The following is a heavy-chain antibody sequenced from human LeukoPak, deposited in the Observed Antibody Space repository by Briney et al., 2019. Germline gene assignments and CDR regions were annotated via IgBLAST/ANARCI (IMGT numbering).Heavy chain of an antibody. CDR1: GFTFSAYS. CDR2: ISSTSSFI. V-gene: IGHV3-21*01. CDR3: ATPRIYYCSETSCYFDH. D-gene: IGHD2-15*01. J-gene: IGHJ4*03. Sequence: GGSLRLSCAASGFTFSAYSIHWVRQAPGKGLEWVSSISSTSSFIFYADSVKGRFTISRDNADNSLYLQMNSLRAEDTAVYYCATPRIYYCSETSCYFDHWGQGTLVTVSS.